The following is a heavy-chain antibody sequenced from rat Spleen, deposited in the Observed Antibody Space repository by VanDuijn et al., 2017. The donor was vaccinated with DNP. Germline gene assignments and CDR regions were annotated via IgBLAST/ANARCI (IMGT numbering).Heavy chain of an antibody. D-gene: IGHD1-4*01. CDR3: AKDPRDNMDA. J-gene: IGHJ4*01. Sequence: EVQLVESGGGLVQPGRSLKVSCVASGFTFNYYWMAWVRQVPGKGLEWIASINTDGGTTYYPDSVKGRFTISRDNAENTVYLQMNSLRSEDTATYYCAKDPRDNMDAWGQGTSVTVSS. CDR2: INTDGGTT. V-gene: IGHV5-58*01. CDR1: GFTFNYYW.